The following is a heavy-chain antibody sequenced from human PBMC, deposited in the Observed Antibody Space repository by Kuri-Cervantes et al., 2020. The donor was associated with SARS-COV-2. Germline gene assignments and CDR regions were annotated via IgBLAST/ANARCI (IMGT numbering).Heavy chain of an antibody. V-gene: IGHV3-30*18. CDR1: GFTFSSYG. CDR2: KSYDGSNK. CDR3: AKDSLLWFGETYYYYYGMDV. J-gene: IGHJ6*02. Sequence: GGSLRLSCAASGFTFSSYGMHWVRQAPGKGLEWVAVKSYDGSNKYYADSVKGRFTISRDNSKNTLYLQMNSLRAEDTAVYYCAKDSLLWFGETYYYYYGMDVWGQGTTVTVS. D-gene: IGHD3-10*01.